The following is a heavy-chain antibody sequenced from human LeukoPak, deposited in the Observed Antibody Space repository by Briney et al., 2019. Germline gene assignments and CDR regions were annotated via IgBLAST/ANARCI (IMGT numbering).Heavy chain of an antibody. J-gene: IGHJ6*02. Sequence: SQTLSLTCTVSGGSISSGSYYWSWIRQPAGKGLEWIGRIYTSGSTNYSPSLKSRVTISVDTSKNQFSLKLTSVTAADTAVYYCARSFYTSTWRSTPNYGMDVWGQGTTVTVFS. D-gene: IGHD6-13*01. CDR2: IYTSGST. CDR3: ARSFYTSTWRSTPNYGMDV. V-gene: IGHV4-61*02. CDR1: GGSISSGSYY.